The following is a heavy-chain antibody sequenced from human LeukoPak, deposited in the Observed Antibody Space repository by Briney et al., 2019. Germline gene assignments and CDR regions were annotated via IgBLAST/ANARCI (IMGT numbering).Heavy chain of an antibody. CDR1: GFSFSGSA. Sequence: PGGSLKLSRAASGFSFSGSAMHWVRQASWKELEWVGRIRTKGYNYATAYAASVKGRFTISRDDSENTAYLQMNSLKIEDAAVYYCTRLRWDGSDWSGIDYWGQGTLVTVPS. CDR2: IRTKGYNYAT. D-gene: IGHD6-19*01. CDR3: TRLRWDGSDWSGIDY. V-gene: IGHV3-73*01. J-gene: IGHJ4*02.